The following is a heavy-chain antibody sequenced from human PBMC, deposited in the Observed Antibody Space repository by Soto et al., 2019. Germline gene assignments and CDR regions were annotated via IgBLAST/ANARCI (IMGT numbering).Heavy chain of an antibody. CDR3: ARHGGIAVAGTDWFAP. V-gene: IGHV4-59*08. D-gene: IGHD6-19*01. Sequence: SETLSLTCTVSGGSISSYDWSWIRQPPGKGLEWIGYIYYSGSTNYNPSLKSRVTISVDTSKNQFSLKLSPVTAADTAVYYCARHGGIAVAGTDWFAPWGQGTLVTVSS. CDR1: GGSISSYD. CDR2: IYYSGST. J-gene: IGHJ5*02.